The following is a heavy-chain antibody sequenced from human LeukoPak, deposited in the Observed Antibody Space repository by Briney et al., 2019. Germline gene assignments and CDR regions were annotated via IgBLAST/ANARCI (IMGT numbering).Heavy chain of an antibody. J-gene: IGHJ6*02. D-gene: IGHD2-2*01. V-gene: IGHV4-4*07. CDR2: IYTSGST. Sequence: ETLSLTCTVSGGSISSYYWSWVRQPAGKGLEWIGRIYTSGSTNYNPSLKSRVTMSVDTSKNQFSLKLSSVTAADTAVYYYARDKYQLGYYYYGMDVWGQGTTVTVSS. CDR1: GGSISSYY. CDR3: ARDKYQLGYYYYGMDV.